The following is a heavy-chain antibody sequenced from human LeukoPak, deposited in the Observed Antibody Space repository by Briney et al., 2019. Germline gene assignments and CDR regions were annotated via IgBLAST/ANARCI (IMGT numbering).Heavy chain of an antibody. CDR3: ARVPRGITRRGHYMDV. Sequence: SETLSLTCTVSGGSISSHYWSWIRQPPGKGLEWIGYIYYSGSTNYNPSLKSRVTISVDTSKNQFSLKLSSVTAADTAVYYCARVPRGITRRGHYMDVWGKGTTVTVSS. V-gene: IGHV4-59*11. CDR1: GGSISSHY. J-gene: IGHJ6*03. D-gene: IGHD3-10*01. CDR2: IYYSGST.